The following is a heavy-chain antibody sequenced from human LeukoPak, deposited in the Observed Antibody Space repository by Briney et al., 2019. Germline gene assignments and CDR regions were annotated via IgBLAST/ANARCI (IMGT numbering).Heavy chain of an antibody. CDR1: GFTFSDYY. J-gene: IGHJ4*02. Sequence: GGSLRLSCAASGFTFSDYYMSWIRQAPGKGLEWVSYISSSSSYTNYADSVKGRFTISRDNTKNSLYLQMNSLRAEDTAVYYCARVGSAAGIYYWGQGTLVTVSS. CDR2: ISSSSSYT. D-gene: IGHD6-13*01. CDR3: ARVGSAAGIYY. V-gene: IGHV3-11*05.